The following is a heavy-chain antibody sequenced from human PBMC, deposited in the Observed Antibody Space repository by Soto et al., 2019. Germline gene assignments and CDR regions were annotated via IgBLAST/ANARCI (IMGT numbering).Heavy chain of an antibody. J-gene: IGHJ6*02. D-gene: IGHD2-15*01. Sequence: PSETLSLTCTVSGGSISSYYWSWIRQPPGKGLEWIGYIYYSGSTNYNPSLKSRVTISVDTSKNQFSLKLSSVTAADTAVYYCAGTPEDYYYYGMDVWGQGTTVTVS. CDR3: AGTPEDYYYYGMDV. CDR1: GGSISSYY. V-gene: IGHV4-59*01. CDR2: IYYSGST.